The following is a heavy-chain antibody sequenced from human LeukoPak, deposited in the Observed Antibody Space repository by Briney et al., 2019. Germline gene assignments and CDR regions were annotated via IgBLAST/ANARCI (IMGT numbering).Heavy chain of an antibody. Sequence: ASVKVSCKASGYIFTGYYMHWMRQAPGQGLEWMGWISAYNGNTNYAQKLQGRVTMTTDTSTSTAYMELRSLRSDDPAVYYCARETYGSGSYFWSTPLYFDYWGQGTLVTVSS. D-gene: IGHD3-10*01. CDR3: ARETYGSGSYFWSTPLYFDY. CDR1: GYIFTGYY. CDR2: ISAYNGNT. J-gene: IGHJ4*02. V-gene: IGHV1-18*04.